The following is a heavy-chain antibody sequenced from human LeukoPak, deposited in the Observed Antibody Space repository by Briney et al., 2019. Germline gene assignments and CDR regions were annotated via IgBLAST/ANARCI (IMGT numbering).Heavy chain of an antibody. CDR1: GFTFGDYA. J-gene: IGHJ6*02. CDR3: TRVRQWIQLWLTGSGMDV. Sequence: GRSLRLSCTASGFTFGDYATSWFRQAPGKGLEWVGFIRSKAYGGTTEYAASVKGRFTISRDDSKSIAYLQMNSLKTEDTAVYYCTRVRQWIQLWLTGSGMDVWGQGTTVTVSS. V-gene: IGHV3-49*03. D-gene: IGHD5-18*01. CDR2: IRSKAYGGTT.